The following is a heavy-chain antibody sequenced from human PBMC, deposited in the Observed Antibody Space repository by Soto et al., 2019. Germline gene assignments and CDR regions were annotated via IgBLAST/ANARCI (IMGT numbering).Heavy chain of an antibody. Sequence: ASVKVSCKASGGTFSTYSISWVRQAPGQGLEWMGGIIPRILTTNYAQKFQGRVTMSADPSTSTAYMEMRSLRSDDTAVYYCARVGDIVVVIAPSPADAFDIWGQGTMVTVSS. CDR3: ARVGDIVVVIAPSPADAFDI. CDR1: GGTFSTYS. J-gene: IGHJ3*02. V-gene: IGHV1-69*13. D-gene: IGHD2-21*01. CDR2: IIPRILTT.